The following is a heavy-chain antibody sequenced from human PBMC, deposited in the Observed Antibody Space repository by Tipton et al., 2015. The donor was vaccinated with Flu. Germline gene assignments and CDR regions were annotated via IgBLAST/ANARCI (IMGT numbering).Heavy chain of an antibody. CDR1: GDSIDSRYY. Sequence: TLSLTCSVSGDSIDSRYYWVWIRQPPGKGLEWFGNIYRTGTTYRNPSLKSRVTISIDRSKNQFSLKLFSVTAADTALYYCASREYSNYVSDRKSWFDPWGQGILVTVSS. J-gene: IGHJ5*02. V-gene: IGHV4-38-2*01. CDR2: IYRTGTT. D-gene: IGHD4-11*01. CDR3: ASREYSNYVSDRKSWFDP.